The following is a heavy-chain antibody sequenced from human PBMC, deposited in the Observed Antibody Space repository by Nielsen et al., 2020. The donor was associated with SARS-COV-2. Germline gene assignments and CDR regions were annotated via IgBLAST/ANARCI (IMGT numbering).Heavy chain of an antibody. CDR3: ARARWGRQLLGVDY. CDR1: GFTFSSYG. J-gene: IGHJ4*02. Sequence: GGSLRLSCAASGFTFSSYGMHWVRQAPGKGLEWVAVISYDGSNRYYADSVKGRFTFSRDNSKHTLYLQMNSLRDEDTAVYYCARARWGRQLLGVDYWGQGTLVTVSS. V-gene: IGHV3-30*19. CDR2: ISYDGSNR. D-gene: IGHD2-2*01.